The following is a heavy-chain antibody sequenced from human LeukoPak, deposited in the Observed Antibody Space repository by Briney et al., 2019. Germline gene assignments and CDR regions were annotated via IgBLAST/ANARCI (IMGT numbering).Heavy chain of an antibody. CDR2: ISSSSSYI. V-gene: IGHV3-21*01. CDR3: ARVDAFDL. CDR1: GFTFYSYS. J-gene: IGHJ3*01. Sequence: GGSLRLSCAASGFTFYSYSMNWVRQSPGKGLEWVSYISSSSSYIYYADSVKGRFTISRDNAKNSLYLQMNSLRAEDTAVYYCARVDAFDLWGQGTMVTVSS.